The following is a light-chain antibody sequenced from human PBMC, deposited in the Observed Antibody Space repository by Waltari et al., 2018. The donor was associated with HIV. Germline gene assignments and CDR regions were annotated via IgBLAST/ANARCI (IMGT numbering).Light chain of an antibody. CDR2: SNN. J-gene: IGLJ3*02. V-gene: IGLV1-44*01. CDR3: AAWDDSLNGWV. Sequence: QSVLTQPPSASGTPGQRVTISCSGSSSNIGSNTVNWYQQLPGTAPKLLIYSNNQRPAGVPDRCSGSKSGTSASLAISGLQSEDEADYYGAAWDDSLNGWVFGGGTKLTVL. CDR1: SSNIGSNT.